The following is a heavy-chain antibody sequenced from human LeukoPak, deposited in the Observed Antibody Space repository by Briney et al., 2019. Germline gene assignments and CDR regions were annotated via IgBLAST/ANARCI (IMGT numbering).Heavy chain of an antibody. CDR3: ARVERVAASNYYYYYYMDV. CDR1: GDSVSSNSAA. Sequence: SQTLSLTCAISGDSVSSNSAAWNWIRQSPSRGLEWLGRTYYRSKWYNDYAVSVKSRITINPDTSKNQFSLQLNSVTPEDTAVYYCARVERVAASNYYYYYYMDVWGKGTTVTVSS. CDR2: TYYRSKWYN. J-gene: IGHJ6*03. V-gene: IGHV6-1*01. D-gene: IGHD2-15*01.